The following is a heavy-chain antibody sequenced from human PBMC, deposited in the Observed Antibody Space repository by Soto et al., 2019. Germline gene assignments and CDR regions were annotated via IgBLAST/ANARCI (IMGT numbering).Heavy chain of an antibody. D-gene: IGHD1-1*01. CDR3: ATLEQGRMVAYYYYGMDV. Sequence: GASVKVSCKVSGYTLTELSMHWVRQAPGKGLERMGGFDPEDGETIYAQKFQGRVTMTEDTSTDTAYMELSSLRSEDTAVYYCATLEQGRMVAYYYYGMDVWGQGTTVTVSS. CDR2: FDPEDGET. J-gene: IGHJ6*02. CDR1: GYTLTELS. V-gene: IGHV1-24*01.